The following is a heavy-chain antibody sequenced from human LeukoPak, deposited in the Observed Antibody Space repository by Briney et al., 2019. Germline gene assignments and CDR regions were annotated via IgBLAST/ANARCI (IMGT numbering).Heavy chain of an antibody. V-gene: IGHV3-48*03. CDR2: ITASSTTI. Sequence: GGSLRLSCAASGFSFSNYEMNWVRQAPGKGLEWISYITASSTTIYYADSVKGRFIISRDNSKNTLYLQMNSLRAEDTAVYYCAKAGIAVPATPEYCGQGTQVTVSS. J-gene: IGHJ4*02. CDR3: AKAGIAVPATPEY. CDR1: GFSFSNYE. D-gene: IGHD6-19*01.